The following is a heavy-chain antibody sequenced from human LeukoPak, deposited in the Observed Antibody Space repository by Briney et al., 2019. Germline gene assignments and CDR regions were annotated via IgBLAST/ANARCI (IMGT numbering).Heavy chain of an antibody. CDR1: GYTFTGYY. V-gene: IGHV1-2*02. Sequence: ASVKVSCKASGYTFTGYYMHWVRQAPGQGLEWMGWINPNSGGTNYAQKFQGRVTTTRDTSISTAYMELSRLRSDDTAVYYCARPFWYSSGWDFDYWGQGTLVTVSS. CDR3: ARPFWYSSGWDFDY. CDR2: INPNSGGT. D-gene: IGHD6-19*01. J-gene: IGHJ4*02.